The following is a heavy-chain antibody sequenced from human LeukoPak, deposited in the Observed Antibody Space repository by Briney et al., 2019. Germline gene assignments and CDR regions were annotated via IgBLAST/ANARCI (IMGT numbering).Heavy chain of an antibody. CDR1: GFTFSSYA. Sequence: PGGSLRLSCAASGFTFSSYAMNWVRQAPGKGLGWVAYTSRGGSDISYADSVKGRFTISTDNANSSLYLQMNSLRAEDTAVYFCVRARLIRLENFFDYWGQGTLVNVSS. J-gene: IGHJ4*02. D-gene: IGHD2-21*02. CDR3: VRARLIRLENFFDY. CDR2: TSRGGSDI. V-gene: IGHV3-21*05.